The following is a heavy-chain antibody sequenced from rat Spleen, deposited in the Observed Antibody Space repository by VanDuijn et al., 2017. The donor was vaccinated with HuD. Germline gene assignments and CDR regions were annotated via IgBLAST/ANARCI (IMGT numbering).Heavy chain of an antibody. CDR3: AREGEGLLSY. J-gene: IGHJ2*01. D-gene: IGHD1-11*01. CDR2: IWTGGST. Sequence: QVQLRESGPGLVQPSQTLSLTCTVSGFSLTGYNVHWVRQPTGKGLEWMGIIWTGGSTDYNSALKSRLSISRDTSKNQVFLKMNSLQSEDTTTYYCAREGEGLLSYWGQGVMVTVSS. V-gene: IGHV2-30*01. CDR1: GFSLTGYN.